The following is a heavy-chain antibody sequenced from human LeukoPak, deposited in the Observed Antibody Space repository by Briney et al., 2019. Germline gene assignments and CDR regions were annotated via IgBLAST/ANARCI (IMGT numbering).Heavy chain of an antibody. V-gene: IGHV1-3*01. CDR1: GYTFTIYA. Sequence: WASVKVSCKASGYTFTIYAMHWVRQASGQRLEWMGWINAGNGNTKYSQKFQGRVTITRDTSASTAYMELSSLRSEDTAVYYCARVARPETYYDFWLLNNDNSWFDPWGQGTLVTVSS. CDR3: ARVARPETYYDFWLLNNDNSWFDP. J-gene: IGHJ5*02. D-gene: IGHD3-3*01. CDR2: INAGNGNT.